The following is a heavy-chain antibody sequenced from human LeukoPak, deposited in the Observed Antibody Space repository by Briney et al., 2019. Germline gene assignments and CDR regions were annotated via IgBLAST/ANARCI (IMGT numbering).Heavy chain of an antibody. CDR2: IIPIFGTA. Sequence: GASVKVSCKASGGNFSSYAISWVRQAPGQGLEWMGGIIPIFGTANYAQKFQGRVTITADESTSTAYMELSSLRSEDTAVYYCARSESVVVVPATMRGYNWFDPWGQGTLVTVSS. V-gene: IGHV1-69*13. CDR1: GGNFSSYA. D-gene: IGHD2-2*01. CDR3: ARSESVVVVPATMRGYNWFDP. J-gene: IGHJ5*02.